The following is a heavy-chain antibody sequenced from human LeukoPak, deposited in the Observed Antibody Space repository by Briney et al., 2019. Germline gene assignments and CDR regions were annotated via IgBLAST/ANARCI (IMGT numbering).Heavy chain of an antibody. J-gene: IGHJ4*02. CDR2: IRYDGSNK. D-gene: IGHD6-13*01. Sequence: GGSLSLSCAASGFNFSSYGMHWVRQAPGKGLEGVAFIRYDGSNKYYADSVQGRFTISRDNSKNTLYLQMNSLRAQDTSVYYCAKDGVAAAVGGGYFDYWGQGTLVTVSS. V-gene: IGHV3-30*02. CDR1: GFNFSSYG. CDR3: AKDGVAAAVGGGYFDY.